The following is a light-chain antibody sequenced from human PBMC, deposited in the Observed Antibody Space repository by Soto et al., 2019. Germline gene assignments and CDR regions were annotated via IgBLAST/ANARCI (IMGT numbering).Light chain of an antibody. J-gene: IGKJ4*01. CDR2: GAS. CDR1: QSVSSTY. Sequence: EIVLTQSPGTLSLSPGERATLSCRASQSVSSTYSAWYQQKPGQAPRLLIYGASSRATGIPDRFSGSGSGTDFTLIINRLEPEDFAVYYCQQDGSSPLFGGGTKAEIK. CDR3: QQDGSSPL. V-gene: IGKV3-20*01.